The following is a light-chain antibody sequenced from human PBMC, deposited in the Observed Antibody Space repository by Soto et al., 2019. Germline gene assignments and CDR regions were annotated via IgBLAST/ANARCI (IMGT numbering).Light chain of an antibody. CDR3: TSYTTSSTYV. V-gene: IGLV2-14*03. J-gene: IGLJ1*01. CDR1: SSDVDAYNF. CDR2: DVS. Sequence: QSALTQPASVSGSPGQSIAISCTGASSDVDAYNFVSWYQHHPGKAPKLMIFDVSNRPSGVSNRFSGSKSGNTASLTISGLQAEDEADYYCTSYTTSSTYVFGNG.